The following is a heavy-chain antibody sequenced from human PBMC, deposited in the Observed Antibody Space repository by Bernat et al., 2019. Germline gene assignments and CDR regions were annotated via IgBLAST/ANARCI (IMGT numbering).Heavy chain of an antibody. Sequence: EVQLVESGGGLVKPGGSLRLSCAASGFTFSTYIMNWVRQAPGKGLEWVSSISSSSGYLYYPGSVKGPFTIPREHAKNSLDLQMNSLGAEGTAGLFWWGGGYFDYWGQGTLVTVSS. D-gene: IGHD2-21*01. V-gene: IGHV3-21*01. CDR1: GFTFSTYI. J-gene: IGHJ4*02. CDR3: WGGGYFDY. CDR2: ISSSSGYL.